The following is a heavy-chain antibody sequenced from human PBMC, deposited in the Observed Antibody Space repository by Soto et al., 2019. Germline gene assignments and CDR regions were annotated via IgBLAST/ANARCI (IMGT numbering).Heavy chain of an antibody. CDR3: ALFRCGSTSCYGGRVDFQH. CDR2: ISAYNGNT. D-gene: IGHD2-2*01. CDR1: GYTFTSYG. V-gene: IGHV1-18*01. J-gene: IGHJ1*01. Sequence: QVQLVQSGAEVKKPGASVKVSCKASGYTFTSYGISWVRQAPGQGLEWMGWISAYNGNTNYAQKLQGRVTMTTDTSTSTAYMELRSLRSDDTAVYYCALFRCGSTSCYGGRVDFQHWGQGTLVTVSS.